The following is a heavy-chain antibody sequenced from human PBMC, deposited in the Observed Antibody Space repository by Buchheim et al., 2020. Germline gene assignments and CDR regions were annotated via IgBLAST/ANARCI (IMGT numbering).Heavy chain of an antibody. V-gene: IGHV3-30*02. Sequence: QVQLVESGGGVVQPGRSLRLSCAASGFTFSSYGMHWVRQAPGKGLEWVAFIRYDGSNKYYADSVKGRFTISRDNSKNTLYLQMNSLRAEDTAVYYCAKPRLNYYDSSGYYPTDYWGQGTL. D-gene: IGHD3-22*01. CDR2: IRYDGSNK. CDR1: GFTFSSYG. J-gene: IGHJ4*02. CDR3: AKPRLNYYDSSGYYPTDY.